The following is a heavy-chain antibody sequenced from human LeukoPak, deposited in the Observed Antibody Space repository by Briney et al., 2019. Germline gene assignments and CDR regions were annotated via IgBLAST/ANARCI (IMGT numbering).Heavy chain of an antibody. Sequence: GGSLRLSCAASGFNFASHWMHWVRQTPGKGLVWVSRVNSGGSGTSYADSVEGRFTISRDNAKNTLHLQMNSLRAEDTAVYYCAASLGPPTEYWGQGTLVTVSS. J-gene: IGHJ4*02. CDR2: VNSGGSGT. V-gene: IGHV3-74*01. D-gene: IGHD7-27*01. CDR1: GFNFASHW. CDR3: AASLGPPTEY.